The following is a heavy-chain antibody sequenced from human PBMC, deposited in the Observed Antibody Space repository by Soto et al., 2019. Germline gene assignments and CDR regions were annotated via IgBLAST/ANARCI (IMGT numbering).Heavy chain of an antibody. CDR1: GYTFTIYC. V-gene: IGHV1-18*01. CDR2: ISAYNGNT. J-gene: IGHJ4*02. CDR3: AKETYCSSTSCYGWGIFDY. Sequence: ASVKVSCKASGYTFTIYCISWVRQAPGQGLEWMGWISAYNGNTNYAQKLQGRVTMTTDTSTSTAYMELRSLRSDDTAVYYCAKETYCSSTSCYGWGIFDYWGQGTLVSVSS. D-gene: IGHD2-2*01.